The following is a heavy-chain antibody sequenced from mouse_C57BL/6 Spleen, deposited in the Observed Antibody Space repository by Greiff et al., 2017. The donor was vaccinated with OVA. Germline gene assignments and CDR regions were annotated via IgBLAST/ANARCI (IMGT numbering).Heavy chain of an antibody. CDR3: ARRVNYDWFAY. J-gene: IGHJ3*01. D-gene: IGHD2-4*01. V-gene: IGHV1-26*01. Sequence: EVQLQQSGPELVKPGASVKISCKASGYTFTDYYMNWVKQSHGTSLEWIGDINPNNGGTSYNQKFKGKAKLTVDKSSSTAYMELRSLTSEDSAVYYCARRVNYDWFAYWGQGTLVTVSA. CDR2: INPNNGGT. CDR1: GYTFTDYY.